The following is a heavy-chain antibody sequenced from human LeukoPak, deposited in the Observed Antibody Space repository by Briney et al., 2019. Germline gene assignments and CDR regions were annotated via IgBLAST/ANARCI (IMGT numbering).Heavy chain of an antibody. V-gene: IGHV3-11*01. CDR3: ARGLTAAAASFDY. CDR2: ISSSGSTI. D-gene: IGHD2-2*01. J-gene: IGHJ4*02. Sequence: GGSLRLSCAASGFTFSDYYMSWISQAPGKGLEWVSYISSSGSTIYYADSVKGRFTISRDNAKNSLYLQMNSLRAEDTAVYYCARGLTAAAASFDYWGQGTLVTVSS. CDR1: GFTFSDYY.